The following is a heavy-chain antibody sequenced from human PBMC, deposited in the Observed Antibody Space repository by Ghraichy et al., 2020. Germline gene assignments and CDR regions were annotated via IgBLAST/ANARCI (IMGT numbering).Heavy chain of an antibody. CDR1: GGTFSSYA. CDR2: IIPIFGTA. J-gene: IGHJ6*03. D-gene: IGHD2-2*02. Sequence: SVKVSCKASGGTFSSYAISWVRQAPGQGLEWMGGIIPIFGTANYAQKFQGRVTITADESTSTAHMELSSLRSEDTAVYYCARGYCSSTSCYTSGYYYYYYMDVWGKGTTVTVSS. V-gene: IGHV1-69*13. CDR3: ARGYCSSTSCYTSGYYYYYYMDV.